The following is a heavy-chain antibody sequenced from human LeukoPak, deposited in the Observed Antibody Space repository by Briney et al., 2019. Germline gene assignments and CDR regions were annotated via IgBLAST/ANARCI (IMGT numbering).Heavy chain of an antibody. V-gene: IGHV3-23*01. J-gene: IGHJ4*02. CDR1: GFTFSNYG. CDR3: AKTEAPAAIRAGSDY. D-gene: IGHD2-2*02. Sequence: GGSLRLSCAASGFTFSNYGMSWVRQALGKGLEWVSTISGSGSATYNAGSVKGRFTSSRDNSNNTLYLQMNSLRAEDTAVYYCAKTEAPAAIRAGSDYWGQGTLVTVSS. CDR2: ISGSGSAT.